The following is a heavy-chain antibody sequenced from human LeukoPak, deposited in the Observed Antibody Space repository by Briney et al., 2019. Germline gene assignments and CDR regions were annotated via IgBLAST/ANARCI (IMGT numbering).Heavy chain of an antibody. J-gene: IGHJ5*02. CDR2: IYYSGST. Sequence: SETLSLTCTVSGGSISSGGYYWSWIRQHPGEGLEWIGYIYYSGSTYYNPSLKSRVTISVDTSKNQFSLKLSSVTAADTAVYYCARDSSGGNFDPWGQGTLVTVSS. CDR1: GGSISSGGYY. V-gene: IGHV4-31*03. CDR3: ARDSSGGNFDP. D-gene: IGHD2-15*01.